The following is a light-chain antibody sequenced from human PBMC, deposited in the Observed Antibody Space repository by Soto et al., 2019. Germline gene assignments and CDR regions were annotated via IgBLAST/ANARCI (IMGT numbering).Light chain of an antibody. Sequence: EIVLTQSPATLSLSPGERATLSCRASQSITNYVCWYQQKPGHAPRPFHLATSHRATGIPARFSGRGSGTDFTLTISSLEPEDSAVYYCQQRSNGPPTFGQGTRLEIK. CDR3: QQRSNGPPT. CDR1: QSITNY. CDR2: ATS. V-gene: IGKV3-11*01. J-gene: IGKJ5*01.